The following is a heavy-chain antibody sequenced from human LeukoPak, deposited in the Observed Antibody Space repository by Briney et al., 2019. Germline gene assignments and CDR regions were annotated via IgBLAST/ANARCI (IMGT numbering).Heavy chain of an antibody. CDR1: GDSITSSGYY. CDR2: IHYSGIT. D-gene: IGHD3-22*01. J-gene: IGHJ1*01. Sequence: SQTLSLTCTVSGDSITSSGYYWSWIRQHPGKGLEWIGYIHYSGITYYNPSLRSRLTISLDTSERQFSLKLSSVTAADTAMYYCATQANFYASSGYLPRWGQGTLVTVST. CDR3: ATQANFYASSGYLPR. V-gene: IGHV4-31*03.